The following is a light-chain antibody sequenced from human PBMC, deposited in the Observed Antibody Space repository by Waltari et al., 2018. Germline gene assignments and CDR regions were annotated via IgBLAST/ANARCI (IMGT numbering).Light chain of an antibody. CDR3: CSYASSSPRLI. CDR2: EVL. V-gene: IGLV2-23*02. J-gene: IGLJ2*01. CDR1: YRTVGSYYL. Sequence: QSALTQPASVSGSLGQSISLSCSGTYRTVGSYYLVSLYHQRPGEAPKLLIYEVLKRPSGISNRFSGSKSGNAASRTISALQPEDEGTYYCCSYASSSPRLIFGGGTELSVL.